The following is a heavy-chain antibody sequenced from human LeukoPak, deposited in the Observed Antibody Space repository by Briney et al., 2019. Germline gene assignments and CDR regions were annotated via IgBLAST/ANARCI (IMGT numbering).Heavy chain of an antibody. V-gene: IGHV3-23*01. J-gene: IGHJ6*02. CDR3: AKAFWVDTAMDYYYYYGMDV. CDR2: ILGSGGNT. D-gene: IGHD5-18*01. Sequence: GGSLRLSCAASGFMFSNYAMGWVRQAPGKGLEWVSSILGSGGNTYYADSVEGRFAISRDNSKNTLYLQMNSLRAEDTAVYYCAKAFWVDTAMDYYYYYGMDVWGQGTTVTVSS. CDR1: GFMFSNYA.